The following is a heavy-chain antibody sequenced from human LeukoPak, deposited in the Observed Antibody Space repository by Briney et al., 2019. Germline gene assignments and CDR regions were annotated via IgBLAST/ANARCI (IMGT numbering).Heavy chain of an antibody. Sequence: PGGSLRLSCAASGFTFISYGMSWVRQAPGKGLEWLLYIDGGSRSIYYADSVRGRFTISRDNAKNSLYLQMNSLRAEDTAVYYCAKDSLLGGGYPDYWGQGTLVTVSS. J-gene: IGHJ4*02. D-gene: IGHD3-16*01. CDR2: IDGGSRSI. CDR3: AKDSLLGGGYPDY. CDR1: GFTFISYG. V-gene: IGHV3-48*01.